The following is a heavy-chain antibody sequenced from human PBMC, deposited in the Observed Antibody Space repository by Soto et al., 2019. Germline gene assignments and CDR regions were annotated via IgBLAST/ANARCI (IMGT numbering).Heavy chain of an antibody. V-gene: IGHV4-39*01. D-gene: IGHD6-13*01. CDR2: IYYSGST. Sequence: PSQTLSLTCTVSGGSISSSSYYWGWIRKPPGKGLEWIGSIYYSGSTYYNPSLKSRVTISVDTSKNQFSLKLSSVTAADTAVYYCARHRAIAAAGTDMYNWFDPWGQGTLVTVSS. CDR3: ARHRAIAAAGTDMYNWFDP. CDR1: GGSISSSSYY. J-gene: IGHJ5*02.